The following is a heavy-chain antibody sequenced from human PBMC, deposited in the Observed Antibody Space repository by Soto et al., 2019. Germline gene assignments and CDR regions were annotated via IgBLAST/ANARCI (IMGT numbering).Heavy chain of an antibody. D-gene: IGHD6-13*01. Sequence: SETLSLTCTVSGGSISSGDYYWSWIRQPPGKGLEWIGYIYYSGSTYYNPSLKSRVTISVDTSKNQFSLKLSSVTAADTAVYYCASRGRYSSSWYLLHWGQGTLATVSS. CDR1: GGSISSGDYY. V-gene: IGHV4-30-4*01. CDR3: ASRGRYSSSWYLLH. J-gene: IGHJ4*02. CDR2: IYYSGST.